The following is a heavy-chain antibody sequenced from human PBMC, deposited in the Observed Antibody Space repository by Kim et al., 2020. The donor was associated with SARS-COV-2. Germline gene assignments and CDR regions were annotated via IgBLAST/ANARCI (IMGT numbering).Heavy chain of an antibody. Sequence: GGSLRLSCAASGFTFSSYGMHWVRQAPGKGLEWVAVIWYDGSNKYYADSVKGRFTISRDNSKNTLYLQMNSLRAEDTAVYYCAREGIFGVVTAFDYWGQGTLVTVSS. CDR1: GFTFSSYG. V-gene: IGHV3-33*01. J-gene: IGHJ4*02. CDR2: IWYDGSNK. CDR3: AREGIFGVVTAFDY. D-gene: IGHD3-3*01.